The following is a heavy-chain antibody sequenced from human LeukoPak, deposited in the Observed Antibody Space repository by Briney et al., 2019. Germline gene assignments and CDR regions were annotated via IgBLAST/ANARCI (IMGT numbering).Heavy chain of an antibody. J-gene: IGHJ4*02. CDR2: IYYSGST. Sequence: PGGSLRLSCAASGVTVSRNYMTWIRQPPGKGLEWIGSIYYSGSTYNIPSLKSRVTLSVDTSKNQLSLKLISVTAADTAVYYCARQRGYSYGYFDFWGQGTLVTVSS. CDR1: GVTVSRNY. D-gene: IGHD5-18*01. V-gene: IGHV4-39*01. CDR3: ARQRGYSYGYFDF.